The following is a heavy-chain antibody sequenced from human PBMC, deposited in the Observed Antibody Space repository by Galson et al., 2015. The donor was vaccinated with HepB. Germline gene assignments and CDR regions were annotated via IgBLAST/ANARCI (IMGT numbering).Heavy chain of an antibody. V-gene: IGHV3-21*01. CDR1: GFTFSSYS. CDR2: ISSSSSYI. D-gene: IGHD3-9*01. J-gene: IGHJ2*01. Sequence: SLRLSCAASGFTFSSYSMNWVRQAPGKGLEWVSSISSSSSYIYYADSVKGRFTISRDNAKNSLYLQMNSLRAEDTAVYYCARAPSYYYDILTGYSWYFDLWGRGTLVTVSS. CDR3: ARAPSYYYDILTGYSWYFDL.